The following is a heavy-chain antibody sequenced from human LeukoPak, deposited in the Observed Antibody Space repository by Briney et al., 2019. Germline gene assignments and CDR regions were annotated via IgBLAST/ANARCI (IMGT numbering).Heavy chain of an antibody. D-gene: IGHD3-3*01. CDR1: GGSFSGYY. Sequence: SETLSLTCAVYGGSFSGYYWSWIRQPPGKGLEWIGEINHSGSTNYNPSLKSRVTISVDTSKNQFSLKLSSVTAADTAVYYCARGIIGTTITIFRVVYFDYWGQGTLVTVSS. CDR3: ARGIIGTTITIFRVVYFDY. V-gene: IGHV4-34*01. J-gene: IGHJ4*02. CDR2: INHSGST.